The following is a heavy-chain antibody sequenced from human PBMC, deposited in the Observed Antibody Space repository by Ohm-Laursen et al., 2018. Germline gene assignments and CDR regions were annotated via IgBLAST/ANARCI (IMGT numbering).Heavy chain of an antibody. D-gene: IGHD3-10*01. CDR3: ARVLDYHELRGVLSYWYFDL. J-gene: IGHJ2*01. Sequence: SETLSLTCTVSGCSISSYYWSWIRQPPGKGLEWFGYIYYSGSNNYNPSLKRRVTISVDTSKNQFSLKLSSVTAADTAVYFCARVLDYHELRGVLSYWYFDLWGRGTLVTVSS. CDR1: GCSISSYY. V-gene: IGHV4-59*01. CDR2: IYYSGSN.